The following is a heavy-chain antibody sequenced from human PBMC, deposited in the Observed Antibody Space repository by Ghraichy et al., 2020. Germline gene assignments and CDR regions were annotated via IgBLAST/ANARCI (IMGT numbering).Heavy chain of an antibody. Sequence: GSLSLTCTVSGGSIRSYYWSWIRQPPGKGLEWIAYIYYSGSTNYNPSLKSRVTISIDMSKNQFSLKLRSVTAADTAVYYCASLSIAVAEGDWFDPWGQGTLVTVSS. CDR3: ASLSIAVAEGDWFDP. D-gene: IGHD6-13*01. J-gene: IGHJ5*02. CDR2: IYYSGST. V-gene: IGHV4-59*08. CDR1: GGSIRSYY.